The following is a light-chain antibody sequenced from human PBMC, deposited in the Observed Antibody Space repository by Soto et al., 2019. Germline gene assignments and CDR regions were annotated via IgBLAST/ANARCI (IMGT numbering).Light chain of an antibody. CDR3: QQRGNWPLPWT. CDR2: NAS. CDR1: QTVGNY. V-gene: IGKV3-11*01. J-gene: IGKJ1*01. Sequence: EIVFTQAPATLSLSPGERATLSCRASQTVGNYLAWYQQKPGQVPRLLIYNASNRATGVPVRFSGSGSGTEFTLTISSLEPEDFAVYYCQQRGNWPLPWTFGQGTKVDIK.